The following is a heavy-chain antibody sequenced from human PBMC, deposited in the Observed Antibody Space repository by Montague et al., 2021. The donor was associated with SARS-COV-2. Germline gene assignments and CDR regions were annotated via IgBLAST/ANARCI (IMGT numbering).Heavy chain of an antibody. J-gene: IGHJ6*02. D-gene: IGHD3-9*01. CDR3: ARGAANWLFWGYCMDV. CDR1: GFTFSSYE. CDR2: ISSSGTTI. Sequence: SLRLSCAASGFTFSSYEMNWVRQAPGKGLEWVSYISSSGTTIHYADSVKGRFTISRGNSKNSLYLQMNSLRAEDTAVYYCARGAANWLFWGYCMDVWGQGTTVTVSS. V-gene: IGHV3-48*03.